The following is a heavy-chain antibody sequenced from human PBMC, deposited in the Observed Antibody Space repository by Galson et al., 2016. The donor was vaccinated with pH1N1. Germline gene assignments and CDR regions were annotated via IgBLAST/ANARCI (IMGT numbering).Heavy chain of an antibody. J-gene: IGHJ4*02. CDR3: ARVAPEYYDFWSGYPVADY. D-gene: IGHD3-3*01. CDR2: IKQDGSEK. V-gene: IGHV3-7*03. CDR1: GFTFSSYW. Sequence: SLRLSCAASGFTFSSYWMSWVRQAPGKGLEWVANIKQDGSEKYYVDSVKGRFTISRDNAKNSLYLQMNSLRAEDMAVYYCARVAPEYYDFWSGYPVADYWGQGTLVTVSS.